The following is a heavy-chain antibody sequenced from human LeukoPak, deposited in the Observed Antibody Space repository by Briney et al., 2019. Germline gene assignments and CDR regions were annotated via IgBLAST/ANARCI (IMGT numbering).Heavy chain of an antibody. V-gene: IGHV3-7*03. J-gene: IGHJ4*02. Sequence: GALRLSCVAPGFTFGKYWMSWVRQAPGKGLEWVANIKLDGSEKNYVDSVKGRFTISRDNTKNSLYLQMNSLRAEDTAVFYCTRDQYDTWSRRGNFDSWGQGTLVIVSS. D-gene: IGHD3-3*01. CDR2: IKLDGSEK. CDR3: TRDQYDTWSRRGNFDS. CDR1: GFTFGKYW.